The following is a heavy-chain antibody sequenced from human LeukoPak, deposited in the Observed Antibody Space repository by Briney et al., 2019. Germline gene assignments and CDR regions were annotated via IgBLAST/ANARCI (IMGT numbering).Heavy chain of an antibody. Sequence: TLSLTCAVYGGSFSGYYWSWIRQHPGKGLEWIGYIYYSGSTYYNPSLKSRVTISVDTSKNQFSLKLSSVTAADTAVYYCARERNGEAFDYWGQGTLVTVSS. CDR2: IYYSGST. J-gene: IGHJ4*02. D-gene: IGHD1-1*01. V-gene: IGHV4-31*11. CDR1: GGSFSGYY. CDR3: ARERNGEAFDY.